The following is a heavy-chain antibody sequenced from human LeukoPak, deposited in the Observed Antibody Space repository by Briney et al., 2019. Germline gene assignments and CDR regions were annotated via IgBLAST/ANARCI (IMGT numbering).Heavy chain of an antibody. CDR1: GITVSSNY. J-gene: IGHJ5*02. Sequence: GGSLTLSCAVAGITVSSNYMSWVRQAPGKGLEWVSTVSGSGGGTYYADSVKGRFTISRDNSKNTLYLQMNSLRGEDTAVYYCAKGAGGGQVDWFDPWGQGTLVTVSS. CDR3: AKGAGGGQVDWFDP. CDR2: VSGSGGGT. V-gene: IGHV3-23*01. D-gene: IGHD2-15*01.